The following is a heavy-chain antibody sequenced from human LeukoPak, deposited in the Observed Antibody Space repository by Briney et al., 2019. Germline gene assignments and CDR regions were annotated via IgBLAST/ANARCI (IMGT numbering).Heavy chain of an antibody. CDR3: ASSSSSWPPWGYYYYMDV. CDR1: GGSFSGYY. Sequence: PSETLSLTCAVYGGSFSGYYWSWIRQPPGKGLEWIGEINHSGSTNYNPSLKSRVTISVDTSKNQFSLKLSSVTAADTAVYYCASSSSSWPPWGYYYYMDVWGKGTTVTVSS. CDR2: INHSGST. V-gene: IGHV4-34*01. D-gene: IGHD6-13*01. J-gene: IGHJ6*03.